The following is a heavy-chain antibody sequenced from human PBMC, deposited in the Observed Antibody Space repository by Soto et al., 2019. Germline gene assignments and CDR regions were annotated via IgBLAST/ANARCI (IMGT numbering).Heavy chain of an antibody. CDR3: ARDRDGTRDGGFDY. Sequence: QVQLQESGPGLVKPSETLSLTCTVSGGSISSYYWSWIRQPPGKGLEWIGYIYYSGSTNYNPSLKSRVATSVDTSKNQFSLKLRSVTDADTAVYYCARDRDGTRDGGFDYWGQGTLVTVSS. CDR2: IYYSGST. J-gene: IGHJ4*02. V-gene: IGHV4-59*01. CDR1: GGSISSYY. D-gene: IGHD4-17*01.